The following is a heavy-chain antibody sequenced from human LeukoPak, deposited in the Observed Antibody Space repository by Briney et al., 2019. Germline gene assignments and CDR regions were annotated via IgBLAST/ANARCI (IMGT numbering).Heavy chain of an antibody. Sequence: GESLKISFKGSGYRFTSYWIGWVRPMPGKGLEWMGIIYPGDSDTRYSPSFQGQVTISAAKSISTAYLQWSSLKASDTAMYYCARRDYGSGSHWFDPWGQGTLVTVSS. V-gene: IGHV5-51*01. CDR2: IYPGDSDT. CDR3: ARRDYGSGSHWFDP. D-gene: IGHD3-10*01. CDR1: GYRFTSYW. J-gene: IGHJ5*02.